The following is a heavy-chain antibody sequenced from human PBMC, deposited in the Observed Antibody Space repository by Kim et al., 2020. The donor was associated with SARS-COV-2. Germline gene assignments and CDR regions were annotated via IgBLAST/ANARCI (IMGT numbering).Heavy chain of an antibody. V-gene: IGHV1-2*02. Sequence: ASVKVSCKASGYSFSDYYVHWIRQARGQGLEWMGWMNAKNGDTKYAPKFQGRVLMTLDTSIATAYLELRSLGSDDTALYFCGRDSTAPGSYFDLWGQGTLVTVSS. CDR3: GRDSTAPGSYFDL. J-gene: IGHJ4*02. CDR2: MNAKNGDT. D-gene: IGHD6-13*01. CDR1: GYSFSDYY.